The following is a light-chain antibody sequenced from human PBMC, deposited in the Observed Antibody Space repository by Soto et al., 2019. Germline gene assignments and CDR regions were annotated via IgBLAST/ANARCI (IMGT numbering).Light chain of an antibody. CDR3: QQYGSSLWT. J-gene: IGKJ1*01. CDR2: GAS. Sequence: EVVLTQSPATPSVSPGERATLSCRASQSVSTNLAWYQQKRGQAPRLLIYGASTRATGIPDRFSGSGSGTDFTLTISRLEPEDFAVYYCQQYGSSLWTFGQGTKV. V-gene: IGKV3-20*01. CDR1: QSVSTN.